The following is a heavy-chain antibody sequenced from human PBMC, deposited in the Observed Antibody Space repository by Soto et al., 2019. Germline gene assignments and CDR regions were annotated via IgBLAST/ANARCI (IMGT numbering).Heavy chain of an antibody. D-gene: IGHD1-1*01. CDR3: AKDGTTGAYYYYMDV. V-gene: IGHV3-9*01. CDR2: ISWNSGSI. CDR1: GFTFDDYA. J-gene: IGHJ6*03. Sequence: GGSLRLSCAASGFTFDDYAMHWVRQAPGKGLEWVSGISWNSGSIGYADSVKGRFTISRDNAKNSLYLQMNSLRAEDTALYYCAKDGTTGAYYYYMDVWGKGTTVTVSS.